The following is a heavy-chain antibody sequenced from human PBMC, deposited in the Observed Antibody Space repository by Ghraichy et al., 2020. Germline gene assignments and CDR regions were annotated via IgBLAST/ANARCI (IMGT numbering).Heavy chain of an antibody. CDR3: ITLGLSDT. Sequence: GESLNISCAASGFTFSNAWMSWVRQAPGKGLEWLGRIRSKADGGTTDYAATVKGRFFFSRDDSKDTLYLQMNSLKTEDTAVYYCITLGLSDTWGQGTLVTVSS. D-gene: IGHD2/OR15-2a*01. V-gene: IGHV3-15*01. CDR2: IRSKADGGTT. J-gene: IGHJ5*02. CDR1: GFTFSNAW.